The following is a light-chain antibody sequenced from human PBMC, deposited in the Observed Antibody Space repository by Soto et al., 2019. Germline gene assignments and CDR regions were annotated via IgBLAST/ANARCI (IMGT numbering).Light chain of an antibody. V-gene: IGKV1-39*01. CDR2: AAS. J-gene: IGKJ1*01. CDR1: QSISSY. CDR3: QQSYSTPPLT. Sequence: DIQMTQSPSSLSASVVERGTITFLASQSISSYLNWYQQKPGKAPKLLIYAASSLQTGVPSRFSGSGSGTDFTLTISSLQPEDFATYYCQQSYSTPPLTFGQGTKV.